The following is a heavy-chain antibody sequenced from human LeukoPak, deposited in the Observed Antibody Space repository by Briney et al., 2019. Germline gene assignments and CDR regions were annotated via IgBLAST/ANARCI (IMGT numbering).Heavy chain of an antibody. Sequence: GGSLRLSCAASGFTLGNYNMNWARQAPEKGLEWVSSISSSSTYIYYADSVKGRFTISRDNAKNSLYLQINSLRAEDTALYYCARNPPGAYYDSSGHYPAAFDYWGKGTLVTVSS. CDR3: ARNPPGAYYDSSGHYPAAFDY. D-gene: IGHD3-22*01. CDR2: ISSSSTYI. V-gene: IGHV3-21*01. J-gene: IGHJ4*02. CDR1: GFTLGNYN.